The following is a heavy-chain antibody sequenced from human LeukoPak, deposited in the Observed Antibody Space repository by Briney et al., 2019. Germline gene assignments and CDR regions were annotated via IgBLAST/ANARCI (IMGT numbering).Heavy chain of an antibody. D-gene: IGHD5-12*01. J-gene: IGHJ4*02. V-gene: IGHV3-15*01. CDR3: TTDGRDPFSGYDLYYFDD. CDR1: GFTFSNAW. Sequence: GGSLRLSCAASGFTFSNAWMSWVRQAPGKGLEWVGRIKSKTDGGTTDYAAPVKGRFTISRDDPKNTLYLQMNSLKTEDTAVYYCTTDGRDPFSGYDLYYFDDWGQGTLVTVSS. CDR2: IKSKTDGGTT.